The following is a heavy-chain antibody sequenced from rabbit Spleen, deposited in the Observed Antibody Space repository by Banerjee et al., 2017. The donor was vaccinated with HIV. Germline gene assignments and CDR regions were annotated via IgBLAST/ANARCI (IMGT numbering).Heavy chain of an antibody. D-gene: IGHD8-1*01. CDR2: IYAGSSGTT. J-gene: IGHJ6*01. Sequence: EESGGDLVKPGASLTLTCTASGFSFSGRYYMCWVRQAPGKGLEWIACIYAGSSGTTYYASWAKGRFTISKTSSTTVTLQMTSLTAADTATYFCARDTGSSFSSYGMDLWGPGTLVTVS. CDR3: ARDTGSSFSSYGMDL. CDR1: GFSFSGRYY. V-gene: IGHV1S40*01.